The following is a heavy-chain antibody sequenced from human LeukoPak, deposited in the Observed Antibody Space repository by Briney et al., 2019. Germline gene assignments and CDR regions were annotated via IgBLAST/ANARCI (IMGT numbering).Heavy chain of an antibody. CDR1: GFTFSSYW. CDR2: INSDGSST. CDR3: TIGGVDY. Sequence: GGSLRLSCAASGFTFSSYWMHWVRQAPGKGLVWVSRINSDGSSTTYADSVKGRFTISRDNAQNTLYLQMNSLRVEDTAVYYCTIGGVDYWGQGTLVTVSS. V-gene: IGHV3-74*01. J-gene: IGHJ4*02.